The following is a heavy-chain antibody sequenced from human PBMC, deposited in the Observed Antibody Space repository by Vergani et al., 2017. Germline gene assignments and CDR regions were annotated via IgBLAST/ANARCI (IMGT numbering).Heavy chain of an antibody. J-gene: IGHJ6*03. V-gene: IGHV4-34*01. CDR2: INHSGST. CDR3: ARAKLGVARLSAARRYYYYMDV. Sequence: QVQLQQWGAGLLKPSETLSLTCAVYGGSFSGYYWSWIRQPPGKGLEWIGEINHSGSTNYNPSLKSRVTISVDTSKNQFSLRLSAVTAADTAVYYCARAKLGVARLSAARRYYYYMDVWGKGTTVTVSS. CDR1: GGSFSGYY. D-gene: IGHD2-2*01.